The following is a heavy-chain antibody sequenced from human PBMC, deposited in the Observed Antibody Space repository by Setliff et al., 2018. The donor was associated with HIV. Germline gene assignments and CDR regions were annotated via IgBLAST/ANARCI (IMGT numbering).Heavy chain of an antibody. CDR2: MFRTGTS. Sequence: SETLSHTCAVSGYSIRSGYYWGWIRQSPGKGLEWIGTMFRTGTSYYNPSLTGRVTISQDTSKNQFSLELTSVTAADTAVYYCATVDGTRYLDYWGQGKLVTVSS. J-gene: IGHJ4*02. CDR1: GYSIRSGYY. D-gene: IGHD1-1*01. V-gene: IGHV4-38-2*01. CDR3: ATVDGTRYLDY.